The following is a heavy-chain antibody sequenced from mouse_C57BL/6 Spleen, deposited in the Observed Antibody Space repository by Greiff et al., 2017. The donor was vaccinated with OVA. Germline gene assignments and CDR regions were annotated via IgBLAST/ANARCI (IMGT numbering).Heavy chain of an antibody. Sequence: QVTLKVSGAELVKPGASVKISCKASGYTFTDYYINWVKQRPGQGLEWIGKLGPGSGSTYYNEKFKGKATLTADKSSSTAYMQLSSLTSEDSAVYFCARWKDGYYSWFAYWGQGTLVTVSA. CDR3: ARWKDGYYSWFAY. CDR1: GYTFTDYY. V-gene: IGHV1-77*01. J-gene: IGHJ3*01. CDR2: LGPGSGST. D-gene: IGHD2-3*01.